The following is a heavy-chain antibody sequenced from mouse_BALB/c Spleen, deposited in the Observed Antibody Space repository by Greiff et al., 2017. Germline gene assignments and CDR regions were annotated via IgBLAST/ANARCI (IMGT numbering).Heavy chain of an antibody. CDR1: GYSITSGYY. D-gene: IGHD2-1*01. Sequence: EVQRVESGPGLVKPSQSLSLTCSVTGYSITSGYYWNWIRQFPGNKLEWMGYISYDGSNNYNPSLKNRISITRDTSKNQFFLKLNSVTTEDTATYYCAREVFYYGKGDYAMDYWGQGTSVTVSS. J-gene: IGHJ4*01. CDR2: ISYDGSN. V-gene: IGHV3-6*02. CDR3: AREVFYYGKGDYAMDY.